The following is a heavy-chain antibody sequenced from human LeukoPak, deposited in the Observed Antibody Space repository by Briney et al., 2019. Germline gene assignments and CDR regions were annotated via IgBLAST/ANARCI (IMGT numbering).Heavy chain of an antibody. V-gene: IGHV4-4*07. CDR2: IYTSGST. CDR1: GGSISSYY. Sequence: SETLSLTCTVSGGSISSYYWSWIRQPAGKGLEWIGRIYTSGSTNYNPSFKSRVTMSVDTSKHQFSLKLSSVTAAATAVYYCARAGNYDFWSGYYGYYYYMDVWGKGTTVPVSS. D-gene: IGHD3-3*01. J-gene: IGHJ6*03. CDR3: ARAGNYDFWSGYYGYYYYMDV.